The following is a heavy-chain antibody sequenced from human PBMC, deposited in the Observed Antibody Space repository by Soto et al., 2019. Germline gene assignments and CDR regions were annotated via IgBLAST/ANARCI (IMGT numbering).Heavy chain of an antibody. CDR1: GFTFSSYA. J-gene: IGHJ4*02. CDR3: AKVNDYIWGSYRYSAGEFDY. D-gene: IGHD3-16*02. V-gene: IGHV3-23*01. CDR2: ISGSGGST. Sequence: VQLLESGGGLVQPGGSLRLSCAASGFTFSSYAMSWVRQAPGKGLEWVSAISGSGGSTYYADSVKGRFTISRDNSKNTLYLQMNSLRAEDTAVYYCAKVNDYIWGSYRYSAGEFDYWGQGTLVTVSS.